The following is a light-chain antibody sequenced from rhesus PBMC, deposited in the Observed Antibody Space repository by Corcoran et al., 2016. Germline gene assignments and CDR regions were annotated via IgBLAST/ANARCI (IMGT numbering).Light chain of an antibody. V-gene: IGKV1-18*01. J-gene: IGKJ4*01. Sequence: DIQMTQSPSSLSASVGDKVTITCRASQGISSWLDWYQQTPGKAPKLLIYAASRLQSGVPSRFSGSGSGTDYTLTISSLQPEDFATYYCQQGYNTPLTVGGGTKVEIK. CDR2: AAS. CDR1: QGISSW. CDR3: QQGYNTPLT.